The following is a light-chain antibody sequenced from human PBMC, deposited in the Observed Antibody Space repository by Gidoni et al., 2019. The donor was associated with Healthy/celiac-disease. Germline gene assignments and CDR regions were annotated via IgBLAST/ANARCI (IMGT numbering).Light chain of an antibody. V-gene: IGKV1-5*01. Sequence: DIQMTQSPSTLSASVGDRVTITCRASQSISSWLAWYQQKPGKAPKLLIYDASSLESGVPSRFSGSGSGTEFTLTISSLQPDDFATYYCQQYSSYWTFXXXTKVEIK. J-gene: IGKJ1*01. CDR1: QSISSW. CDR3: QQYSSYWT. CDR2: DAS.